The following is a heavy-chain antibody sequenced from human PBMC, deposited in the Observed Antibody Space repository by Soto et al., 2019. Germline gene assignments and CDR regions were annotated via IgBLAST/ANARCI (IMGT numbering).Heavy chain of an antibody. J-gene: IGHJ5*02. V-gene: IGHV2-5*02. CDR1: GFSLSTGGVG. CDR3: AHRAVAGRVPGWFDP. CDR2: IYWDDDK. D-gene: IGHD6-19*01. Sequence: QITLKESGPTLVKPTQTLTLTCTFSGFSLSTGGVGVAWIRQPPGKALEWLALIYWDDDKRYSPSLKSRLTITKDTSKNQVVLTMTNMDPVDTATCYCAHRAVAGRVPGWFDPWGQGTLVTVSS.